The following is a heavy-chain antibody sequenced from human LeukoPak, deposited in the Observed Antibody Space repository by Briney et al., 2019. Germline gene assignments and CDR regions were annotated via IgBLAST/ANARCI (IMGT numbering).Heavy chain of an antibody. Sequence: GGSLRLSCAASGFTLSTYLMNWVRQAPGKGLEWVANIKQDGSEKYYVDTAKGRFTISRDNAKNSLYLQMNSLRAEDTAVYYCARSRQGGYDYWGQGTLVTVSS. CDR2: IKQDGSEK. CDR3: ARSRQGGYDY. CDR1: GFTLSTYL. V-gene: IGHV3-7*01. J-gene: IGHJ4*02. D-gene: IGHD3-16*01.